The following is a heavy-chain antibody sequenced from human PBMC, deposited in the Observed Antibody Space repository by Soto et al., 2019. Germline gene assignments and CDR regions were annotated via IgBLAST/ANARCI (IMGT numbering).Heavy chain of an antibody. V-gene: IGHV4-34*01. CDR2: INHSGST. CDR1: GGSFSGYY. D-gene: IGHD6-13*01. CDR3: ARGKYSSSWGPYYYYYGMDV. Sequence: SETLSLTCAVYGGSFSGYYWSWIRQPPGKGLEWIGEINHSGSTNYNPSLKSRVTISVDTSKNQFSLKPSSVTAADTAVYYCARGKYSSSWGPYYYYYGMDVWGQGTTVT. J-gene: IGHJ6*02.